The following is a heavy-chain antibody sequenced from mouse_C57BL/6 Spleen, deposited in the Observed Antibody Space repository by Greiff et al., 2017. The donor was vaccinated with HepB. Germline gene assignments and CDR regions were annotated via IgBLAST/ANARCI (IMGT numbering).Heavy chain of an antibody. Sequence: DVKLQESGGGLVQPGGSMKLSCVASGFTFSNYWMNWVRQSPEKGLEWVAQIRLKSDNYATPYAESVKGRFTISRDDSKSSVYLQMNNLRAEDTGIYYCTWFAYWGQGTLVTVSA. CDR3: TWFAY. CDR1: GFTFSNYW. J-gene: IGHJ3*01. CDR2: IRLKSDNYAT. V-gene: IGHV6-3*01.